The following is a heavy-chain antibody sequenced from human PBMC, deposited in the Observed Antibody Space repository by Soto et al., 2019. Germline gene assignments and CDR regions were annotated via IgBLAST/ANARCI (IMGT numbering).Heavy chain of an antibody. Sequence: GGSLRLSCAASGFTFSSYEMNWVRQAPGEGLEWVSYISSSGSTIYYADSVKGRFTISRDNAKNSLYLQINSLRGDDTAIYYCVRSGDNYNLLDYWGQGTPVTVSS. CDR1: GFTFSSYE. V-gene: IGHV3-48*03. CDR2: ISSSGSTI. J-gene: IGHJ4*02. CDR3: VRSGDNYNLLDY. D-gene: IGHD1-1*01.